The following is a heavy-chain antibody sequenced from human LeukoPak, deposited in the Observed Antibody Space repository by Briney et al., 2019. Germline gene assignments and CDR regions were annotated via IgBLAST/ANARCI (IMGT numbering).Heavy chain of an antibody. J-gene: IGHJ4*02. CDR3: ARAGGSYSLYDY. Sequence: SVKVSCKASGGTFSSYAISWVRQAPGQGLEWMGGIIPIFGTANYAQKFQGRVTITADESTSTAYTELSSLRSEDTAVYYCARAGGSYSLYDYWGQGTLVTVSS. D-gene: IGHD1-26*01. CDR1: GGTFSSYA. V-gene: IGHV1-69*01. CDR2: IIPIFGTA.